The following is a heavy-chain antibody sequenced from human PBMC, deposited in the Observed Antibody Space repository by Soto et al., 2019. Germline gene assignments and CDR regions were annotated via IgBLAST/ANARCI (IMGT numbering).Heavy chain of an antibody. CDR3: ARDRIAVAGDYFDY. J-gene: IGHJ4*02. V-gene: IGHV4-4*07. Sequence: PSETLSLTCTVSGGSISSYYWSWIRQPAGKGLEWIGRIYTSGSTNYNPSLKSRVTMSVDTSKNQFSLKLSSVTAADTAVYYCARDRIAVAGDYFDYWGQGTLVTAPQ. CDR1: GGSISSYY. CDR2: IYTSGST. D-gene: IGHD6-19*01.